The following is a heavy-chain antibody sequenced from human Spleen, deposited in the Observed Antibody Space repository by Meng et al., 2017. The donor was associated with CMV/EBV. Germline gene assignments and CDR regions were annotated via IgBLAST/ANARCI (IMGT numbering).Heavy chain of an antibody. J-gene: IGHJ5*02. CDR2: IYWNDDK. CDR3: AHTPPYIVVVPANWFDP. CDR1: SLSTSGVG. Sequence: SLSTSGVGVGWLRQPPGKALEWLALIYWNDDKRYSPSLKSRLTITKDTSKNQVVLTMTNMDPVDTATYYCAHTPPYIVVVPANWFDPWGQGTLVTVSS. D-gene: IGHD2-2*01. V-gene: IGHV2-5*01.